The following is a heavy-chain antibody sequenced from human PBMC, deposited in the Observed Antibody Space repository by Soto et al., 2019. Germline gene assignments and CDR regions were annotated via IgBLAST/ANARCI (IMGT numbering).Heavy chain of an antibody. Sequence: PGGSLRLSCAASGFAFSSYDMDWVRQAPGKGLEWVSYINTDGGSIHYAESVKGRFTISRDNARNSLSLQMNSLRVEDTAVYYCAKASITMIVVVIPYFDYWGQGTLVTVS. CDR3: AKASITMIVVVIPYFDY. CDR1: GFAFSSYD. J-gene: IGHJ4*02. D-gene: IGHD3-22*01. V-gene: IGHV3-48*01. CDR2: INTDGGSI.